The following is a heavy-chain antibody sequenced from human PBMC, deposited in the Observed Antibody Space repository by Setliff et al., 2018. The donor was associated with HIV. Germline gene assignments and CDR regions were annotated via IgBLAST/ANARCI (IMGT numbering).Heavy chain of an antibody. D-gene: IGHD6-6*01. CDR1: GFTFTDYW. CDR3: ARLPQDVRSSIDF. Sequence: GGSLRLSCAASGFTFTDYWMHWVRQVPGQGLVWVSRINVDGSSISYADSVKGRFTISRDNAKNTLFLQMNSLRAEDTAVYYCARLPQDVRSSIDFWGQGTLVSVSS. J-gene: IGHJ4*02. V-gene: IGHV3-74*01. CDR2: INVDGSSI.